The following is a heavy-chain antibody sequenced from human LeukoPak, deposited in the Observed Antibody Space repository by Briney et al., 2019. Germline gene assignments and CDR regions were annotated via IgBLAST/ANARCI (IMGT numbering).Heavy chain of an antibody. CDR2: ISAHNGNT. CDR3: ARDGYFDL. J-gene: IGHJ2*01. V-gene: IGHV1-18*01. CDR1: AYTFTTHG. Sequence: ASAKVSCKASAYTFTTHGIAWGRQAPGQGLEWMGWISAHNGNTNYAQSLQGRVTMTTDTSTNTTYMELRSLRSDDTAVYYCARDGYFDLWGRGTLVTVSS.